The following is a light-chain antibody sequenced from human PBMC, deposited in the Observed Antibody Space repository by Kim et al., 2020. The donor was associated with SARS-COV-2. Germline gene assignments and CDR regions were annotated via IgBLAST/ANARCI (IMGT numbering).Light chain of an antibody. CDR2: DAS. J-gene: IGKJ4*01. Sequence: GDRVTITCRASQSVSGYLAWYQQKPGKAPKLLIYDASRLESGVPSRFSGSGSETEFTLTITSLQPDDFATYYCQQYNSSPVFGGGTKVDIK. V-gene: IGKV1-5*01. CDR1: QSVSGY. CDR3: QQYNSSPV.